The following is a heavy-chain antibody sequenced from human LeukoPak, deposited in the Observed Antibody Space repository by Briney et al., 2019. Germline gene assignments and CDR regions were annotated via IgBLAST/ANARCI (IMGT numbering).Heavy chain of an antibody. Sequence: GASVTVSCKASGGTFSSYAISWVRQAPGQGLEWMGGIIPIFGTANYAQKFQGRITITADESTSTAYMELSSLRSEDTAVYYCARGGGGGYSSSWYEWFDPWGQGTLVTVSS. V-gene: IGHV1-69*01. J-gene: IGHJ5*02. CDR1: GGTFSSYA. CDR2: IIPIFGTA. CDR3: ARGGGGGYSSSWYEWFDP. D-gene: IGHD6-13*01.